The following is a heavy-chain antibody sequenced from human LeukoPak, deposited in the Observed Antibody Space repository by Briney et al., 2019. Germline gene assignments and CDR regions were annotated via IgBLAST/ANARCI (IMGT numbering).Heavy chain of an antibody. Sequence: GASVKVSCKASGGTFSSYAISWVRQAPGQGLEWMGGIIPIFGTANYAQKFQGRVTITADESTSTAYMELSSLRSEDTAVYYCARLGEPRTMVDFWSGHPWGQGTLVTVSS. CDR2: IIPIFGTA. J-gene: IGHJ5*02. D-gene: IGHD3-3*01. CDR3: ARLGEPRTMVDFWSGHP. CDR1: GGTFSSYA. V-gene: IGHV1-69*13.